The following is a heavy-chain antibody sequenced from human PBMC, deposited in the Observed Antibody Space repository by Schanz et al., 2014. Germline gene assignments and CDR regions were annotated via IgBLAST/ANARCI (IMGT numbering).Heavy chain of an antibody. CDR2: MSGSGSTA. CDR1: GFTFFVSFA. D-gene: IGHD3-16*01. CDR3: AKDLYNYGIFDS. Sequence: EVQLLESGGGLVQPGGSLRLSCVASGFTFFVSFAMSWVRQAPGKGLEWVSGMSGSGSTADYADSVKGRFTISRDNSRKTLYLQMNSLRADDTAVYYCAKDLYNYGIFDSWGQGTLVTVSS. J-gene: IGHJ5*01. V-gene: IGHV3-23*01.